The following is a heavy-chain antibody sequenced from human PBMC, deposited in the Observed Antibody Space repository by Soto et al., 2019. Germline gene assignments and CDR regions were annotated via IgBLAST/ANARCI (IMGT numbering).Heavy chain of an antibody. Sequence: QVQLQESGPGLVKPSGTLSLTCAVSGGSISSTNWWTWVRPPPGKGLEWIGEIYHSGTTTYNPSLKSRITISVDKSKNQFSLKVTSVTAADTAVYYCARGTAMPSSLDYWGQGTLVTVSS. V-gene: IGHV4-4*02. D-gene: IGHD5-18*01. CDR1: GGSISSTNW. CDR3: ARGTAMPSSLDY. J-gene: IGHJ4*02. CDR2: IYHSGTT.